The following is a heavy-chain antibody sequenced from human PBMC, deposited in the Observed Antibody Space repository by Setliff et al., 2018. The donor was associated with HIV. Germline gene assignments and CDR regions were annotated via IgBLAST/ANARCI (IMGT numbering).Heavy chain of an antibody. CDR2: INAGNANT. Sequence: ASVKVSCKASGDTFTNYAIHWVRQAPGQRLEWMGWINAGNANTKYSQHLQGRVTITRDTSASTAFMELRSLKSDDTAVYYCARDRLTAGKYCSDSRCDDAFDIWGQGTMVTVSS. D-gene: IGHD2-15*01. CDR3: ARDRLTAGKYCSDSRCDDAFDI. J-gene: IGHJ3*02. V-gene: IGHV1-3*01. CDR1: GDTFTNYA.